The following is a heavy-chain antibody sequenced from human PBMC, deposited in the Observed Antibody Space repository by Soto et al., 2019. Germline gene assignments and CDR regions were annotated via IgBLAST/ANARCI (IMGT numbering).Heavy chain of an antibody. CDR1: GGSISSYY. CDR3: ARSIQYSSSLVWFDP. CDR2: IYYSGST. J-gene: IGHJ5*02. Sequence: SETLSLTCTVSGGSISSYYWSWIRQPPGKGLEWIGYIYYSGSTNYNPSLKSRVTISVDTSKNQFSLKLSSVTAADTAVYYCARSIQYSSSLVWFDPWGQGTLVTVSS. D-gene: IGHD6-13*01. V-gene: IGHV4-59*01.